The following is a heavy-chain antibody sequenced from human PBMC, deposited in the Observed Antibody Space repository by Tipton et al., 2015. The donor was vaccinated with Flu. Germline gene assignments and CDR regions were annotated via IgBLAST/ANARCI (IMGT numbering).Heavy chain of an antibody. CDR1: SGSIRSTNYF. D-gene: IGHD3-10*02. V-gene: IGHV4-39*01. CDR3: ARLSYYDVDLKNFYFDH. J-gene: IGHJ4*02. CDR2: IYPSGTT. Sequence: TLSLTCTVSSGSIRSTNYFCAWIRQPPGKRLELIGSIYPSGTTYYNPSLKSRVTISVDTSKGQFSLMRRSVTAADTAVYYCARLSYYDVDLKNFYFDHWGQGALVTVSS.